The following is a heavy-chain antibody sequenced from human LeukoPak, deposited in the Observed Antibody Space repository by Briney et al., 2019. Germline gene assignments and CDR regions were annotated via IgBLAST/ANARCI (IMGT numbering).Heavy chain of an antibody. CDR3: ARVRSGSQSYYDYHYMDV. CDR1: GFTFSSHG. Sequence: GGSLRLSCAASGFTFSSHGMNWVRQAPGKGLEWVSGISPSGGITYYTDSVKGRFTISRDNSKNTVSLQMNSLRAEDTAMYFCARVRSGSQSYYDYHYMDVWGKGTTVTVSS. CDR2: ISPSGGIT. V-gene: IGHV3-23*01. J-gene: IGHJ6*03. D-gene: IGHD1-26*01.